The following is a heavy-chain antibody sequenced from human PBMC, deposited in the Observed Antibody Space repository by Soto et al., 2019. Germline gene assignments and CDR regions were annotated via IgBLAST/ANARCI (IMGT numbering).Heavy chain of an antibody. Sequence: SETLSLTCTVSGGSISSGGYFWSWIRQLPGKGLEWIGYIYHSGTPYYNPSLKSRVTVSVDTSKNHFSLNLSSVTAADTAVYYCAAWRGLLGGFDDSWGQGTQVT. J-gene: IGHJ4*02. CDR2: IYHSGTP. CDR1: GGSISSGGYF. D-gene: IGHD2-21*02. CDR3: AAWRGLLGGFDDS. V-gene: IGHV4-31*03.